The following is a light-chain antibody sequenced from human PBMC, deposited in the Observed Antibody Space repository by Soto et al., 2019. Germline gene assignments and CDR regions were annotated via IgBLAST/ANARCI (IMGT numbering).Light chain of an antibody. CDR1: QIVSSSY. CDR2: GAS. Sequence: EIVLTQSPCPLSLSPGDRALVSCRASQIVSSSYLAWYQQKPGQAPRLLIYGASSRPTGIPDRFSGSGSGTDFTLIINRLEPEDFAVYYCQQYGSSLITFGQGTRLEI. V-gene: IGKV3-20*01. J-gene: IGKJ5*01. CDR3: QQYGSSLIT.